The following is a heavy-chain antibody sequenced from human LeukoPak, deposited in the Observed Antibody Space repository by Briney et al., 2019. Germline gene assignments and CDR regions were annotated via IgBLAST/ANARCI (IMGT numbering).Heavy chain of an antibody. D-gene: IGHD3-16*01. CDR3: ARDYVGDNWFDP. Sequence: ASVKVSCKASGYTFTDYYMHWVRQAPGQGLEWMGWISPNSGGTNYAQKFQGRVTMTRDTSISAAYMELSRLRSDDTAVYYCARDYVGDNWFDPWGQGTLVTVSS. J-gene: IGHJ5*02. CDR1: GYTFTDYY. V-gene: IGHV1-2*02. CDR2: ISPNSGGT.